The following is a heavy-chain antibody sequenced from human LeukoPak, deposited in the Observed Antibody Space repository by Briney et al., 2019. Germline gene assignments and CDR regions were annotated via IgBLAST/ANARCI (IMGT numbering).Heavy chain of an antibody. Sequence: PGGSLRLSCAASGFTFSSYEMNWVRQAPGKGLEWVGRIKSKTDGGTTDYAAPVKGRFTISRDDSKNTLYLQMNSLKTEDTAVYYCATSGVVIKIYYYYYMDVWGKGTTVTVSS. CDR2: IKSKTDGGTT. CDR1: GFTFSSYE. CDR3: ATSGVVIKIYYYYYMDV. J-gene: IGHJ6*03. V-gene: IGHV3-15*01. D-gene: IGHD3-3*01.